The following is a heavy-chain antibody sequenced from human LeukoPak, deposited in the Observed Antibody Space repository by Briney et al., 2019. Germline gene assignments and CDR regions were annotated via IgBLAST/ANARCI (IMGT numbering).Heavy chain of an antibody. D-gene: IGHD1-26*01. CDR3: ARVVVGATTASVFDY. J-gene: IGHJ4*02. Sequence: SETLSLTCAVYGGSFSGYYWSWIRQPPGKGLEWIGEINHSGSTNYNPSLKSRVTISVDTFKNQFSLKLSSVTAADTAVYYCARVVVGATTASVFDYWGQGTLVTVSS. CDR1: GGSFSGYY. CDR2: INHSGST. V-gene: IGHV4-34*01.